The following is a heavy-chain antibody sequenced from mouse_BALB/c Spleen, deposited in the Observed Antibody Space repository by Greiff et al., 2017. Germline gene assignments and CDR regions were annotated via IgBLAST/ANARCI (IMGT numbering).Heavy chain of an antibody. J-gene: IGHJ3*01. CDR3: AREEAGSWFAY. CDR1: GFTFSSYA. Sequence: EVHLVESGGGLVKPGGSLKLSCAASGFTFSSYAMSWVRQSPEKRLEWVAEISSGGSYTYYPDTVTGRFTISRDNAKNTLYLEMSSLRSEDTAMYYCAREEAGSWFAYWGQGTLVTVSA. CDR2: ISSGGSYT. V-gene: IGHV5-9-4*01. D-gene: IGHD2-2*01.